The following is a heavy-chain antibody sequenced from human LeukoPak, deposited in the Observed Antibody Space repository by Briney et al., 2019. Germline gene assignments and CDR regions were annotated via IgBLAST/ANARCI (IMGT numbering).Heavy chain of an antibody. D-gene: IGHD3-22*01. V-gene: IGHV3-21*01. CDR3: ARGAGERSGYYPEDY. CDR2: ISSSSSYI. Sequence: GGSLRLSCAASGFTFSSYSMNWVRQAPGKGLEWVSSISSSSSYIYYADSVKGRFTISRDNAKNSLYLQMNSLRAEDTAVYYCARGAGERSGYYPEDYWGQGTLVTVSS. CDR1: GFTFSSYS. J-gene: IGHJ4*02.